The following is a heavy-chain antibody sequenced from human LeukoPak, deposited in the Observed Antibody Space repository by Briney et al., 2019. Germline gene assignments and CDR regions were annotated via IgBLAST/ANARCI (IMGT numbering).Heavy chain of an antibody. J-gene: IGHJ6*03. CDR2: IYYSGST. D-gene: IGHD3-9*01. CDR3: ARLTSYYYYYYMDV. CDR1: GGSISSSSYY. V-gene: IGHV4-61*05. Sequence: KASETLSLTCTVSGGSISSSSYYWGWIRQPPGKGLEWIGYIYYSGSTNYNPPLKSRVTISVDTSKNQFSLKLSSVTAADTAVYYCARLTSYYYYYYMDVWGKGTTVTISS.